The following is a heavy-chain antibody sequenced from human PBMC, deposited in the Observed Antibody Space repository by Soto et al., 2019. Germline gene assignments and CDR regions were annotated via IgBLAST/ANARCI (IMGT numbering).Heavy chain of an antibody. V-gene: IGHV1-69*12. CDR1: GGTFSSYA. J-gene: IGHJ6*02. D-gene: IGHD4-17*01. CDR2: IIPIFGTA. CDR3: ARDRGLDYGDYPYYYGMDV. Sequence: QVQLVQSGAEVKKPGSSVKVSRKASGGTFSSYAISWVRQAPGQGLEWMGGIIPIFGTANYAQKFQGRVTITADESTSTAYMELSSLRSEDTAVYYCARDRGLDYGDYPYYYGMDVWGQGTTVTVSS.